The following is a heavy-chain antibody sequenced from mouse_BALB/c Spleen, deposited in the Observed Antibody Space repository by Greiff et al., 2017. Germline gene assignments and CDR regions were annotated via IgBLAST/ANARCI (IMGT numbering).Heavy chain of an antibody. D-gene: IGHD2-1*01. CDR2: IDPANGNT. CDR3: ARSSLYGNFDY. V-gene: IGHV14-3*02. J-gene: IGHJ2*01. Sequence: VKLQESGAELVKPGASVKLSCTASGFNIKDTYMHWVKQRPEQGLEWIGRIDPANGNTKYDPKFQGKATITADTSSNTAYLQLSSLTSEDTAVYYCARSSLYGNFDYWGQGTTLTVSS. CDR1: GFNIKDTY.